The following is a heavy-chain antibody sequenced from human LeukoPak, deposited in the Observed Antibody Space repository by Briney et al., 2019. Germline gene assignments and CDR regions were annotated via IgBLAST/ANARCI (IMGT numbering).Heavy chain of an antibody. CDR1: GFTFSSYA. J-gene: IGHJ4*02. V-gene: IGHV3-23*01. CDR3: AKRSGGNSGYFDY. CDR2: ISGSGGST. D-gene: IGHD4-23*01. Sequence: GGSLRLSCAASGFTFSSYAMSWVRQAPGKGLEWVSAISGSGGSTDYADSVKGRFTISRDNSKNTLYLQMNSLRAEDTAVYYCAKRSGGNSGYFDYWGQGTLVTVSS.